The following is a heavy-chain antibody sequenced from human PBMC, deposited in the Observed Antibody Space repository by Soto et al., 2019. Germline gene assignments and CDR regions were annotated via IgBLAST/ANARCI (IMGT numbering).Heavy chain of an antibody. D-gene: IGHD5-18*01. CDR1: GGSFSGYY. Sequence: QVQLQQWGAGLLKPSETLSLTCAVYGGSFSGYYWSWIRQPPGKGLEWIGESNHVGSTNYNPSLKTRLTMSVAPSKNQFSRRLTSVTAADTAVSYCARVLIAGVTTDWGQGTLVIVSS. V-gene: IGHV4-34*01. CDR3: ARVLIAGVTTD. J-gene: IGHJ4*02. CDR2: SNHVGST.